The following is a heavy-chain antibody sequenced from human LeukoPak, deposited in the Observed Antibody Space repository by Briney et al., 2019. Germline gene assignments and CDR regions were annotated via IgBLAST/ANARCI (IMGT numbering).Heavy chain of an antibody. V-gene: IGHV3-7*04. CDR3: ARTQWLVWDVFDI. CDR1: GFTFSSYW. J-gene: IGHJ3*02. Sequence: GGSLRRSCAASGFTFSSYWMSWVRQAPGKGLEWVATIKKDGSEKNYVNSVKGRYTISRDNAKNSLYLQMNSLRAEDTAVYYCARTQWLVWDVFDIWGQGTVVTVSS. D-gene: IGHD6-19*01. CDR2: IKKDGSEK.